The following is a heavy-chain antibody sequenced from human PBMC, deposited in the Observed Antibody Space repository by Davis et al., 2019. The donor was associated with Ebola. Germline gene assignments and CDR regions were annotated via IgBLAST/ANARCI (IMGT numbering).Heavy chain of an antibody. CDR3: TDYYYYGMDV. V-gene: IGHV3-7*01. J-gene: IGHJ6*02. Sequence: GGSLRLSCEASGAIFSSHWMSWVRQAPGKGPEWVANIKEDGSEKHYVDSVEGRFTISRDNTKNSLYLQMNSLRAEDTAVYYCTDYYYYGMDVWGQGTTVTVSS. CDR2: IKEDGSEK. CDR1: GAIFSSHW.